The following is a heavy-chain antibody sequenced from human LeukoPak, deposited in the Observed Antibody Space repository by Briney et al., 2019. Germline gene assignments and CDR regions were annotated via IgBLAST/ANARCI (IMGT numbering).Heavy chain of an antibody. D-gene: IGHD5-12*01. CDR3: TRVANGYSGYDTVDY. Sequence: GGSLRLSCTASGFTFGDHAMSWFRQAPGKGLEWVGFIRSKAYGGTTEYAASVKGRFTISRDDSKSIAYLQMNSLKTEDTAVYYCTRVANGYSGYDTVDYWGQGTLVTVSS. J-gene: IGHJ4*02. CDR1: GFTFGDHA. CDR2: IRSKAYGGTT. V-gene: IGHV3-49*03.